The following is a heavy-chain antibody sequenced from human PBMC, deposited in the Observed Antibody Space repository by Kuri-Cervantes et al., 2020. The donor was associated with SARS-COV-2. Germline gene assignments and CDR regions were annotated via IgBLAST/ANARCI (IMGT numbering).Heavy chain of an antibody. D-gene: IGHD3-16*02. J-gene: IGHJ4*02. Sequence: SETLSLTCTVSGGSISSYYWSWIRQPPGKGLEWIGYIYYSGSTNYNPSLKSRVTISVDTSKNQFSLKLSSVTAADTAVYYCASPRASMITFGGVIDNFDYWGQGTLVTVSS. V-gene: IGHV4-59*08. CDR3: ASPRASMITFGGVIDNFDY. CDR1: GGSISSYY. CDR2: IYYSGST.